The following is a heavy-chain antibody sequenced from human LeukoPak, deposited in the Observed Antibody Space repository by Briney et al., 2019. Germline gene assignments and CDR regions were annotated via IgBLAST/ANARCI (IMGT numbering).Heavy chain of an antibody. CDR3: ARGTGVYCSSTSCEGDY. V-gene: IGHV1-46*01. CDR2: INPSGGST. D-gene: IGHD2-2*01. J-gene: IGHJ4*02. Sequence: LTSYYMHWVRQAPGQGLEWMGIINPSGGSTSYAQKFQGRVTMTRDTSTSTVYMELSSLRSEDTAVYYCARGTGVYCSSTSCEGDYWGQGTLVTVSS. CDR1: LTSYY.